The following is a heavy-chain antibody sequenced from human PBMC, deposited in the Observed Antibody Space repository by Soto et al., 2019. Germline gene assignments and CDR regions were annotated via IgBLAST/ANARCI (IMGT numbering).Heavy chain of an antibody. D-gene: IGHD6-19*01. V-gene: IGHV1-3*01. J-gene: IGHJ4*02. Sequence: ASVKVSCKASGYTFTSYAMHWVRQAPGQRLEWMGWINAGNGNTKYSQKFQGRVTITRDTSTSTAYMELSSLRSEDTAVYYCSRFGVAGDSYFDYWGQGTLVTVSS. CDR3: SRFGVAGDSYFDY. CDR1: GYTFTSYA. CDR2: INAGNGNT.